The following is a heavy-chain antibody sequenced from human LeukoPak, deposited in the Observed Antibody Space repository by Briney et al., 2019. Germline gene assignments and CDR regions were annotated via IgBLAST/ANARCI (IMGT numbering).Heavy chain of an antibody. CDR2: IGASGGGI. Sequence: GSLRLSCAASEFIFSSYGMSRVRQAPGKGLEWVSAIGASGGGIYYADSVKGRFTIYRDNSRNTLYLEMNSLRAEDTAIYYCAKEVTPGALLYGPFDYWGQGTLVTVSS. D-gene: IGHD4-23*01. J-gene: IGHJ4*02. CDR1: EFIFSSYG. V-gene: IGHV3-23*01. CDR3: AKEVTPGALLYGPFDY.